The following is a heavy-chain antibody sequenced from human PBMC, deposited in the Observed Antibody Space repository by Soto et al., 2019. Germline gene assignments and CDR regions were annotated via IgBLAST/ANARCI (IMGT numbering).Heavy chain of an antibody. Sequence: GGSLRLSCAASGFTFSSYSMNWVRQAPGKGLEWVSSISSSSSSYIYYADSVKGRFTISRDNAKNSLYLQMNSLRAEDTAVYYCARDYVNRGVHKEKPLDYWGQGTLVTVSS. D-gene: IGHD3-10*01. CDR2: ISSSSSSYI. CDR1: GFTFSSYS. V-gene: IGHV3-21*01. J-gene: IGHJ4*02. CDR3: ARDYVNRGVHKEKPLDY.